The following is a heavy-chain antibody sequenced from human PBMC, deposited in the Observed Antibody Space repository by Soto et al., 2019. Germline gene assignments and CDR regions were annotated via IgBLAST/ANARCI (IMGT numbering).Heavy chain of an antibody. Sequence: QITLNESGPTVVRPTEPLTLTCRFSGFSLTTSGVGVGWVRQSPGKAPEWLALIYWDDDKRYSESLKSRLTITKDTSKNHVVLTVANLDPTDTATYYCAHRVLRTVFGLVTTTAIYFDFWGQGTPVAVSS. J-gene: IGHJ4*02. CDR2: IYWDDDK. V-gene: IGHV2-5*02. CDR3: AHRVLRTVFGLVTTTAIYFDF. D-gene: IGHD3-3*01. CDR1: GFSLTTSGVG.